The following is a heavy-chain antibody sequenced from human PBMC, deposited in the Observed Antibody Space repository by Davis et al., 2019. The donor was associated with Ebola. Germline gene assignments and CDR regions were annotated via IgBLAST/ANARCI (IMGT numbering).Heavy chain of an antibody. CDR3: ASAFPSGYPHAVNWFDP. CDR2: MNPNSGNT. CDR1: GYTFTGYY. Sequence: ASVKVSCKASGYTFTGYYMHWVRQAPGQGLEWMGWMNPNSGNTGYAQKFQGRVTITADESTSTAYMELSSLRSEDTDVYYCASAFPSGYPHAVNWFDPWGQGTLVTVSS. D-gene: IGHD5-12*01. J-gene: IGHJ5*02. V-gene: IGHV1-8*03.